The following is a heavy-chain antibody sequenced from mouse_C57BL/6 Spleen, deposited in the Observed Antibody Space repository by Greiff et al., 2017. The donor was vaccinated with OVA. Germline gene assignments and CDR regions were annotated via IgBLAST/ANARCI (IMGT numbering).Heavy chain of an antibody. CDR3: TTQDYDSFDY. CDR2: IDPENGDT. V-gene: IGHV14-4*01. Sequence: EVQGVESGAELVRPGASVKLSCTASGFNIKDDYMHWVKQRPEQGLEWIGWIDPENGDTEYASKFQGKATITADTSSNTAYLQLSSLTSEDTAVYYCTTQDYDSFDYWGQGTTLTVSS. D-gene: IGHD2-4*01. J-gene: IGHJ2*01. CDR1: GFNIKDDY.